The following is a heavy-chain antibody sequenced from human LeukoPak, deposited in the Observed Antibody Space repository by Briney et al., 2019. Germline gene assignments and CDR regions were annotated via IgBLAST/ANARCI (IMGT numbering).Heavy chain of an antibody. V-gene: IGHV3-21*01. CDR3: ARENYYETSGLDY. CDR2: ISSSSSHI. J-gene: IGHJ4*02. CDR1: GFTFSSYS. D-gene: IGHD3-22*01. Sequence: KPGGSLRLSCAASGFTFSSYSMNWVRQAPGKRLEWVSSISSSSSHIYYADSVKGRFTISRDNAKNSLYLQMNSLRAEDTAVYYCARENYYETSGLDYWGQGALVTVSS.